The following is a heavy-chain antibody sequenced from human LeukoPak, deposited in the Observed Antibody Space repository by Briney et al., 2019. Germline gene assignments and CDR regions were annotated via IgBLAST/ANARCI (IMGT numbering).Heavy chain of an antibody. CDR3: AKDGREILYCGGDCYDAFDI. D-gene: IGHD2-21*02. CDR1: GFTFSSYA. CDR2: ISGSDGRT. Sequence: PGGSLRLSCVASGFTFSSYAMSWVRQAPGKGLEWVSAISGSDGRTYYADSVKGRFTMSRDNSKNTLYLQMNSLRAEDTAVYYCAKDGREILYCGGDCYDAFDIWGQGTMVTVSS. V-gene: IGHV3-23*01. J-gene: IGHJ3*02.